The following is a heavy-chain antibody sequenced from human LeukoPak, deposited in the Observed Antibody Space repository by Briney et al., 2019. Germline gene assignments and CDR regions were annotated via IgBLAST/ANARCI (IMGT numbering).Heavy chain of an antibody. J-gene: IGHJ4*02. Sequence: SETLSLTCTVSGDSINSYYWSWLRQPAGKGLQWIGRIYASGTTYYNPSLKSRVTMSVDTSKNQFSLKLSSVTAADTAVYYCARVMDQQMDRSFDYWGQGTLVTVSS. CDR1: GDSINSYY. D-gene: IGHD6-13*01. CDR3: ARVMDQQMDRSFDY. CDR2: IYASGTT. V-gene: IGHV4-4*07.